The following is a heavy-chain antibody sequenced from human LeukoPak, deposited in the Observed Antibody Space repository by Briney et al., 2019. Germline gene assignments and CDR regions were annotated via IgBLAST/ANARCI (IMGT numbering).Heavy chain of an antibody. Sequence: PSETLSLTCAVYGASFSGYYWSWIRQPPGKGLEWIGEINHSGSTNYNPSLKSRVTISVDTSKNQFSLKLNSVTAEDTAVYYCARDDYVWGVNYYYYYMDVWGKGTTVTVSS. J-gene: IGHJ6*03. CDR1: GASFSGYY. V-gene: IGHV4-34*01. D-gene: IGHD3-16*01. CDR3: ARDDYVWGVNYYYYYMDV. CDR2: INHSGST.